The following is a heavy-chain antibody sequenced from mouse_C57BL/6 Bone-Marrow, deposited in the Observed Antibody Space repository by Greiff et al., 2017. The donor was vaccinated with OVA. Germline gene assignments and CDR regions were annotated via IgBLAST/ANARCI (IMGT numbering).Heavy chain of an antibody. Sequence: VQLQQSGAELVRPGASVKLSCTASGFNINDDYMHWVKQRPEQGLEWIGWIDPENGDTEYASKFQGKATITADTSSNTAYLQLSSLTSEDTAVYYCTTGYDLAPYYAMDYWGQGTSVTVSS. CDR2: IDPENGDT. V-gene: IGHV14-4*01. J-gene: IGHJ4*01. CDR1: GFNINDDY. CDR3: TTGYDLAPYYAMDY. D-gene: IGHD2-3*01.